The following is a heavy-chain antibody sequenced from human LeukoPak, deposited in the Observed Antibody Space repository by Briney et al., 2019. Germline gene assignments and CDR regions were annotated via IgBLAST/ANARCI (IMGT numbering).Heavy chain of an antibody. Sequence: SETLSLTCTVSGGSISTSSYYRGWVRQPPGKGLEWIGNIFYSGSTYYSPSLKSRVTISLDTSRNQFSLKLSSVIAADTAVYYCARLWSTDCSGGSCPHQPNYWGQGTLVTVSS. V-gene: IGHV4-39*01. D-gene: IGHD2-15*01. CDR1: GGSISTSSYY. J-gene: IGHJ4*02. CDR2: IFYSGST. CDR3: ARLWSTDCSGGSCPHQPNY.